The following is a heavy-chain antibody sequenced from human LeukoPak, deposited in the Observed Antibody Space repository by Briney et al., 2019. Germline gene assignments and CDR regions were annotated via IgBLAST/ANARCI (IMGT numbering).Heavy chain of an antibody. J-gene: IGHJ4*02. Sequence: PGASVKVSCKASGYTFTGYCMHWVRQAPGQGLEWMGWINPNSGGTNYAQKFQGRVTMTRDTSISTAYMELSRLRSDDTAVYYCASSLTYYYDSSGYSYWGQGTLVTVSS. CDR3: ASSLTYYYDSSGYSY. D-gene: IGHD3-22*01. V-gene: IGHV1-2*02. CDR2: INPNSGGT. CDR1: GYTFTGYC.